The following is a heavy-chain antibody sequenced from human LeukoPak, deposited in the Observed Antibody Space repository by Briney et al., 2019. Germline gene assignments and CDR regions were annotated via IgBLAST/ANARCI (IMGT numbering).Heavy chain of an antibody. D-gene: IGHD3-22*01. Sequence: PETLSLTCTLSGGSIRPKYASWIPHAPQKRLGWSGYIYHIVRTNVGTSPKSRATIPVDMSQNQISLKLTSVTAADTALYYCAKMGGNFYDSATYDPNWFDHWGQGILVTVSS. CDR3: AKMGGNFYDSATYDPNWFDH. CDR2: IYHIVRT. J-gene: IGHJ5*02. CDR1: GGSIRPKY. V-gene: IGHV4-59*01.